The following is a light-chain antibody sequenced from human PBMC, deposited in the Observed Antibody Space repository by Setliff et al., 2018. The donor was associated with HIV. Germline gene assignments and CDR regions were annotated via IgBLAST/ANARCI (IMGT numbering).Light chain of an antibody. CDR1: SSNIGTGYD. Sequence: QSVLTPPPSVSGAPGQRVTISCTGSSSNIGTGYDVHWYQQLPGTAPKLLIHDNNNRPSGVPDRFSGSKSGTSASLAITGLQAEDEADYYCQSYDSSLSGFVFGSGTKV. V-gene: IGLV1-40*01. CDR2: DNN. J-gene: IGLJ1*01. CDR3: QSYDSSLSGFV.